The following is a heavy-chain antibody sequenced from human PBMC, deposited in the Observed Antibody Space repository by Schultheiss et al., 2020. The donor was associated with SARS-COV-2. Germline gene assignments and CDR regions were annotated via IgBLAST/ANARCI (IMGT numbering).Heavy chain of an antibody. CDR1: GFTVISNY. V-gene: IGHV3-21*05. CDR2: ISSSSNYI. Sequence: GGSLRLSCAASGFTVISNYMSWVRQAPGKGLEWVSYISSSSNYIYYADSVKGRFTISRDNAKNTLYLQMNSLRAEDTAVYYCARDAETSDYWGQGTLVTVSS. D-gene: IGHD1-14*01. J-gene: IGHJ4*02. CDR3: ARDAETSDY.